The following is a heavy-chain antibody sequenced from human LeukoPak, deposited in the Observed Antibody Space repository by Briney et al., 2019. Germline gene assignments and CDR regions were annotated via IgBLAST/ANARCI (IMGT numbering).Heavy chain of an antibody. J-gene: IGHJ3*02. D-gene: IGHD4-23*01. V-gene: IGHV3-74*01. Sequence: GGSLRLSCAASGLTFGRYWMHWVRQAPGKGLVWVSRIKSDGSSTSYADSVKGRFTISRDNAKNTLYLQMNSLRAEDTAVYYCASRGVVTGAFDIWGQGTMVTVSS. CDR1: GLTFGRYW. CDR3: ASRGVVTGAFDI. CDR2: IKSDGSST.